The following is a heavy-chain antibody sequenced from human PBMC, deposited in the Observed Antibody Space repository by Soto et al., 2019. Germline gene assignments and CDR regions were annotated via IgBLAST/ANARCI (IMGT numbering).Heavy chain of an antibody. CDR2: ISYTGDT. Sequence: SETLSLTCTVSGDSVSSDSYFWTWIRLPPGKGLEWIAYISYTGDTNYNPSLKSRVTISVDTSKNHFSLRMSSVTAADTAVYYCARESDSGSYYFDYWGRGTLVTVSS. D-gene: IGHD3-10*01. CDR3: ARESDSGSYYFDY. J-gene: IGHJ4*02. V-gene: IGHV4-61*03. CDR1: GDSVSSDSYF.